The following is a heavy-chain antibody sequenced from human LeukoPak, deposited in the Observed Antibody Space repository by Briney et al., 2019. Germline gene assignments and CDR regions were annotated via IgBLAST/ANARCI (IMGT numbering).Heavy chain of an antibody. Sequence: ASVKVSCKASGYIFNNFDINWVRQAPGQGLEWMGWMNPVSGDAGSAQKLQGRATLTRNTSISTAYMELSSLRSDDTALYYCARAPMGTAALYWGQGTLVTVSS. CDR1: GYIFNNFD. CDR2: MNPVSGDA. D-gene: IGHD2-2*01. J-gene: IGHJ4*02. V-gene: IGHV1-8*01. CDR3: ARAPMGTAALY.